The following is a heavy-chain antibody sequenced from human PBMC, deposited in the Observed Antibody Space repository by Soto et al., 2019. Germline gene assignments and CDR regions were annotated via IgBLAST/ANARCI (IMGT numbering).Heavy chain of an antibody. V-gene: IGHV4-39*01. CDR2: IYYSGST. J-gene: IGHJ6*02. D-gene: IGHD3-3*01. CDR1: GGSISSSSYY. CDR3: ARPGGTIFGVVIAYYYYGMDV. Sequence: NPSETLSLTCTVSGGSISSSSYYWGWIRQPPGKGLEWIGSIYYSGSTYYNPSLKSRVTISVDTSKNQFSLKLSSVTAADTAVYYCARPGGTIFGVVIAYYYYGMDVWGQGTTVTVSS.